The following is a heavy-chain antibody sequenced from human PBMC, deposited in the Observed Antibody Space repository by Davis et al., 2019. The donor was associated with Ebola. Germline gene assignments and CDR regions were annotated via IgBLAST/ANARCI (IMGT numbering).Heavy chain of an antibody. Sequence: GESLKISCAASGFTFSSYSMNWVRQAPGKGLEWVSSISSSSSYIYYADSVKGRFTISRDNAKNSLYLQMNSLRAEDTAVYYCAREGYYDSSGYYYLGYFQHWGQGTLVTVSS. CDR1: GFTFSSYS. J-gene: IGHJ1*01. CDR2: ISSSSSYI. CDR3: AREGYYDSSGYYYLGYFQH. D-gene: IGHD3-22*01. V-gene: IGHV3-21*01.